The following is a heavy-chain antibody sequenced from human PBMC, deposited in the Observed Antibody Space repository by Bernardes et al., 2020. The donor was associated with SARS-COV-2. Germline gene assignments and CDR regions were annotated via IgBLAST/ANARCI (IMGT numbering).Heavy chain of an antibody. Sequence: GESLKISCKASGYSFSNYWIGWVRQMPGKGLEWMTIIYPGDSDIRYSPSFQGQVTISADKSTSTAYLEWSSLKASDTAMYYCARSAYSSGKEFDYWGQGTLVTVSS. CDR2: IYPGDSDI. D-gene: IGHD6-19*01. J-gene: IGHJ4*02. CDR3: ARSAYSSGKEFDY. CDR1: GYSFSNYW. V-gene: IGHV5-51*01.